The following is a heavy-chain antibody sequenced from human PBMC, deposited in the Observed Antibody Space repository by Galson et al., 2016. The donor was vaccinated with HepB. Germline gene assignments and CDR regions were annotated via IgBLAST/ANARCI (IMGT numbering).Heavy chain of an antibody. V-gene: IGHV3-49*03. D-gene: IGHD6-13*01. CDR3: ARGYTNTWYVAGFDY. CDR2: IRSKTYYGTA. J-gene: IGHJ4*02. Sequence: SLRLSCAASGFTFGDYPMTWFRQAPGKGLEWVGFIRSKTYYGTAEYAASVGGRFTISRDDSKRIAYLQMDSPKPEDSAVYYCARGYTNTWYVAGFDYWGQGTLVTVS. CDR1: GFTFGDYP.